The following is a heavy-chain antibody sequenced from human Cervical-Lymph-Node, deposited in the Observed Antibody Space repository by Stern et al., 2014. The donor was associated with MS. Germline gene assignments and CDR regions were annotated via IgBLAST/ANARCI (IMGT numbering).Heavy chain of an antibody. D-gene: IGHD3-10*01. V-gene: IGHV3-30-3*01. CDR1: GFTFSTYA. CDR2: VSYDGTQR. Sequence: QVQLVDSGGGVVQPGRSLRLSCVVSGFTFSTYAMHWVRQAPGKGLAWVAFVSYDGTQRNSTDSVKARFTISRDNSKNTLYLHMNSLRYEDTAVYFCARGGRGVGLEYWGQGALVTVSS. J-gene: IGHJ4*02. CDR3: ARGGRGVGLEY.